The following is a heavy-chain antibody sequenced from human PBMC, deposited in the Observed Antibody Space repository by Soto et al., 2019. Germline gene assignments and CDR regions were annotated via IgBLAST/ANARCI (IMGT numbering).Heavy chain of an antibody. D-gene: IGHD3-3*01. J-gene: IGHJ6*02. CDR3: ARDKRGYDFWSGYAPAGMDV. Sequence: PSETLSLTCTVSGGSISSGGYYWSWIRQHPGKGLEWIGYIYYSGSTYYNPSLKSRVTISVDTSKNQFSLKLNSVTAADTAVYYCARDKRGYDFWSGYAPAGMDVWGQGTTVTVSS. CDR1: GGSISSGGYY. V-gene: IGHV4-31*03. CDR2: IYYSGST.